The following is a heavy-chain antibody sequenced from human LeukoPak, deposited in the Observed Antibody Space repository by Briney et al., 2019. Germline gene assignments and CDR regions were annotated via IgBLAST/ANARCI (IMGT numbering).Heavy chain of an antibody. D-gene: IGHD6-13*01. CDR3: ARLIAATGRLYFDY. CDR1: GLTVSSSY. J-gene: IGHJ4*02. Sequence: GGSLRLSCAASGLTVSSSYMSWVRQAPGKGLESSSVIYSGGNTYYAGSVKGRFTISRDNSKNTVYLQMNSLRAEDTAVYYCARLIAATGRLYFDYWGQGTLVTVSS. CDR2: IYSGGNT. V-gene: IGHV3-53*01.